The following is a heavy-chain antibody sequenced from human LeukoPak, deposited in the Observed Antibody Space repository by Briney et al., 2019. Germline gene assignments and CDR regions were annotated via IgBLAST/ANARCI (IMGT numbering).Heavy chain of an antibody. D-gene: IGHD3-10*01. Sequence: GGSLRLSCTASGFTFGDYGFSWVRQAPGKGLQWVTFIRSKIHSGAPEYAASVKGRFTVSRDDSKSIAYLQIDSLKTEDTAVYYCTRARYYGSARYYSDAFDVWGQGTLVTVSS. CDR1: GFTFGDYG. CDR3: TRARYYGSARYYSDAFDV. V-gene: IGHV3-49*04. CDR2: IRSKIHSGAP. J-gene: IGHJ3*01.